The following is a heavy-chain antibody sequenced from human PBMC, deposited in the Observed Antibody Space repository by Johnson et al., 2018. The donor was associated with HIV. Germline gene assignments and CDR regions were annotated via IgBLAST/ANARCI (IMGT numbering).Heavy chain of an antibody. CDR1: GFTFSSYA. CDR3: AREYEAFDI. J-gene: IGHJ3*02. CDR2: ISWNGGDT. V-gene: IGHV3-21*01. Sequence: MLLVESGGGVVQPGRSLRLSCAASGFTFSSYAMHWVRQAPGKGLEWVSGISWNGGDTGYADSVKGRFTISRDNAKNSVYLQMNSLRAEDTAVYYCAREYEAFDIWGQGTMVTVSS.